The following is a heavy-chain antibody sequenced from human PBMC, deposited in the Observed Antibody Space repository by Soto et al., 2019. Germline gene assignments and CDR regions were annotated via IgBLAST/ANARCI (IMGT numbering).Heavy chain of an antibody. Sequence: GGSLRLSCAASGFTVSSNYMSWVRQAPGKGLEWVSVIYSGGSTYYADSVKGRFTISRDNSKNTLYLQMNSLRAEDTAVYYCAKARIAAAGTYPFDYWGQGTLVTVSS. V-gene: IGHV3-66*01. CDR3: AKARIAAAGTYPFDY. CDR1: GFTVSSNY. J-gene: IGHJ4*02. D-gene: IGHD6-13*01. CDR2: IYSGGST.